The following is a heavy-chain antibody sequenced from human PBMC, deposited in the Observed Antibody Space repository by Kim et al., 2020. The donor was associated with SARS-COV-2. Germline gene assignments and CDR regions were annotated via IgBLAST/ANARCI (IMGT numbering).Heavy chain of an antibody. J-gene: IGHJ4*02. D-gene: IGHD2-15*01. CDR3: ARDRGGTLGGFDY. V-gene: IGHV3-30*01. Sequence: YADSGKSRFTISRDNSKNTLYLQMNSRRAEDTAVYYCARDRGGTLGGFDYWGQGTLVTVSS.